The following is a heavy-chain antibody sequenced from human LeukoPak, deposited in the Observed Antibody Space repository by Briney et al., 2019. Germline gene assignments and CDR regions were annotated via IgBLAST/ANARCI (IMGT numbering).Heavy chain of an antibody. Sequence: SETLSLTCTVSGGSISSHYWSWMRRPPGKRLEWIGYINYSGSTNYNPSLKSRVTISVDTSKNQFSLKLSSVTAADTAVYYCARGYYDSSGYSNPFDYWAREPWSPSPQ. V-gene: IGHV4-59*11. D-gene: IGHD3-22*01. CDR1: GGSISSHY. J-gene: IGHJ4*02. CDR2: INYSGST. CDR3: ARGYYDSSGYSNPFDY.